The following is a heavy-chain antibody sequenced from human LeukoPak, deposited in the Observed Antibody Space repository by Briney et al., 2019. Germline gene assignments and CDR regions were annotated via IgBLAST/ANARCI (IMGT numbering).Heavy chain of an antibody. V-gene: IGHV4-59*08. CDR3: ARTTSNGSADY. CDR2: INSRGDT. Sequence: PSETLSLTCTVSGVSIRSYHWSWIRQSPGKALEWIAYINSRGDTKYNPSLKSRVTISMDTPKNKFSLKVSSVTDADTALYFCARTTSNGSADYWGQGTQVTVSA. CDR1: GVSIRSYH. D-gene: IGHD2-8*01. J-gene: IGHJ4*02.